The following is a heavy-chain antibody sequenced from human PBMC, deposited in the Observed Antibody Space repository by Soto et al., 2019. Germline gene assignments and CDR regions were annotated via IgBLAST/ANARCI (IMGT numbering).Heavy chain of an antibody. D-gene: IGHD6-6*01. V-gene: IGHV1-18*01. CDR2: ISSYNGNT. CDR1: GYTFISYG. J-gene: IGHJ6*02. CDR3: SRDRPTSSIQARDYYDAMDV. Sequence: QVQLVQSGAEVKKPGASVKVSCKASGYTFISYGISWVRQAPGQGLEWMGWISSYNGNTNYAQKLQGRVTMTTDTSTTTAYIELRSLRSDDTAVYYCSRDRPTSSIQARDYYDAMDVWGQGTTVTVSS.